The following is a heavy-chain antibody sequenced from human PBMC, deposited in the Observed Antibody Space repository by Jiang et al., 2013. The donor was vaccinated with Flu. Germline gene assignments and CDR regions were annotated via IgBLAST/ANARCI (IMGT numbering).Heavy chain of an antibody. J-gene: IGHJ4*02. CDR3: VREWRY. D-gene: IGHD3-3*01. V-gene: IGHV3-7*03. Sequence: YVVPVKGRFTISRDNAKNSLYLQMNSLRVDDTAVYYCVREWRYWGQGALVTVSS.